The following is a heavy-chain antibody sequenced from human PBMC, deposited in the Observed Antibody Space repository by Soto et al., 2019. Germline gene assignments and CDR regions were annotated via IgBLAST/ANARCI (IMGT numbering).Heavy chain of an antibody. V-gene: IGHV3-23*01. Sequence: QPXGSLELSCAASGFTYDKYAVGWVRQAPGNGLGWDSAFSSWVYSAYYTDSVKGRFTISRDNSRNTMFLQMNKLSDEDMDVYYCAKGSVVVAAKFDSWGQGTQVTVSS. CDR1: GFTYDKYA. J-gene: IGHJ4*02. CDR2: FSSWVYSA. CDR3: AKGSVVVAAKFDS. D-gene: IGHD2-21*02.